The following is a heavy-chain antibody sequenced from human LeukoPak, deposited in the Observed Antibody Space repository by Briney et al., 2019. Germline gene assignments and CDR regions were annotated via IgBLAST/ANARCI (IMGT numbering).Heavy chain of an antibody. Sequence: SETLSLTCTVSGGSISSYYWSWIRQPAGKGLEWIGRIYTSGSTNYNPSLKSRVTMSVDTSKNQFSLKLSSVTAADTAVYYCARLRDMIVVVIDDAFDIWGQGTMVAVSS. V-gene: IGHV4-4*07. CDR3: ARLRDMIVVVIDDAFDI. D-gene: IGHD3-22*01. J-gene: IGHJ3*02. CDR1: GGSISSYY. CDR2: IYTSGST.